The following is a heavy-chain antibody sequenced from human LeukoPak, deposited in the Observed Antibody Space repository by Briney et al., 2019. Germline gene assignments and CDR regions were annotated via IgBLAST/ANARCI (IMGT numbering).Heavy chain of an antibody. J-gene: IGHJ4*02. CDR1: GFTFSSYS. Sequence: GGSLRLSCAASGFTFSSYSMNWVRQAPGKGLEWVSYISSSGSTIYYADSVKGRFTISRDNSKNTLYLQMNSLRAEDTAVYYCARDSRLSGRYGEVDYWGQGTLVTVSS. CDR3: ARDSRLSGRYGEVDY. CDR2: ISSSGSTI. V-gene: IGHV3-48*04. D-gene: IGHD4-17*01.